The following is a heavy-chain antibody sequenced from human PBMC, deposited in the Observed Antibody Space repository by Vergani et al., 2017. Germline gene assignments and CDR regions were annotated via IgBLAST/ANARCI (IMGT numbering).Heavy chain of an antibody. D-gene: IGHD2-15*01. V-gene: IGHV1-69-2*01. Sequence: EVQLVQSGAEVKKPGATMKISCKVSGYTFTDHYMHWVKQAPGKGLEWMGLVDPEDGETIYAQKFQGRVTITADESTSTAYMELSSLRSEDTAVYYCASSGRYCSGGSCYSRGWFDPWGQGTLVTVSS. CDR2: VDPEDGET. CDR3: ASSGRYCSGGSCYSRGWFDP. J-gene: IGHJ5*02. CDR1: GYTFTDHY.